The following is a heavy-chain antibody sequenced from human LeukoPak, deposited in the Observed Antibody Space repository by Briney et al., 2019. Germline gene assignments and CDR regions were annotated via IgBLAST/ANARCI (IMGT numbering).Heavy chain of an antibody. CDR2: MNPNTGNT. J-gene: IGHJ6*02. D-gene: IGHD3-3*01. Sequence: ASVKVSCKASGYTFTSYDVNWVRQATGQGLEWMGWMNPNTGNTGYAQTFQGRVTMTRNTSISTAYMELSSLRSEDTAVYYCARVILRFLEWSGPYYGMDVWGQGTTVTVSS. CDR3: ARVILRFLEWSGPYYGMDV. V-gene: IGHV1-8*01. CDR1: GYTFTSYD.